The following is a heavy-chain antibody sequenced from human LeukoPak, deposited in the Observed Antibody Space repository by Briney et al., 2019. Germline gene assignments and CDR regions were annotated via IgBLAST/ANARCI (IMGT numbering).Heavy chain of an antibody. CDR2: ISYDGSNN. CDR1: GFTFSSYA. J-gene: IGHJ4*02. V-gene: IGHV3-30*04. Sequence: GGSLRLSCAASGFTFSSYAMHWVRQAPGKGLEWVAVISYDGSNNYYADSVKGRFTISRDNSKNTLYLQMNSLRAEDTAVYYCARDRIYYFDYWGQGTLVTVSS. CDR3: ARDRIYYFDY.